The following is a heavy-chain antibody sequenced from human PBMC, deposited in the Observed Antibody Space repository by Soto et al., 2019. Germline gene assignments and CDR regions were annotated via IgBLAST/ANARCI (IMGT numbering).Heavy chain of an antibody. CDR1: GFTFDDYT. Sequence: EVQLVESGGVVVQPGGSLRLSCAASGFTFDDYTMHWVRQAPGKGLEWVSLISWDGGSTYYADSVKGRFTISRDNSKNSLYLQMNSLRTEDTALYYCAKDSGSYSSGFDPWGQGTLVTVSS. CDR3: AKDSGSYSSGFDP. CDR2: ISWDGGST. J-gene: IGHJ5*02. V-gene: IGHV3-43*01. D-gene: IGHD2-15*01.